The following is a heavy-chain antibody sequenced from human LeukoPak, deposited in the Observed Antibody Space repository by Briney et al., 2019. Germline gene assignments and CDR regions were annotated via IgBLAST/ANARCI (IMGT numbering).Heavy chain of an antibody. J-gene: IGHJ3*02. CDR2: INPSGGST. Sequence: ASVKVSCKASGYTFTSYYMHWVRQAPGQGLEWMGIINPSGGSTSYAQKFQGRVTMTRGMSTSTVYMELSSPRSEDTAVYYCARARSDTRGAFDIWGQGTMVTVSS. V-gene: IGHV1-46*01. CDR3: ARARSDTRGAFDI. D-gene: IGHD2-15*01. CDR1: GYTFTSYY.